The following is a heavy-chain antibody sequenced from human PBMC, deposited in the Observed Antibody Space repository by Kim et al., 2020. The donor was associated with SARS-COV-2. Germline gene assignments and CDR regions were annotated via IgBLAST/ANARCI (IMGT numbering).Heavy chain of an antibody. V-gene: IGHV3-30*18. CDR2: ISYDGSNK. Sequence: GGSLRLSCAASGFTFSSYGMHWVRQAPGKGLEWVAVISYDGSNKYYADSVKGRFTISRDNSKNTLYLQMNSLRAEDTAVYYCAKRGPVLHYYSYYGMDVWGQGTTVTVSS. D-gene: IGHD2-8*01. J-gene: IGHJ6*02. CDR1: GFTFSSYG. CDR3: AKRGPVLHYYSYYGMDV.